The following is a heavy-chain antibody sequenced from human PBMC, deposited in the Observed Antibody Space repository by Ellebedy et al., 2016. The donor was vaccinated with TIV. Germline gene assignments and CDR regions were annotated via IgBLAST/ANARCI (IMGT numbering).Heavy chain of an antibody. V-gene: IGHV3-48*03. CDR3: ARDQTVRGIIVEY. J-gene: IGHJ4*02. CDR2: VSNSGSVM. CDR1: GFTFSSYE. D-gene: IGHD3-10*01. Sequence: GESLKISCVASGFTFSSYEMNWVRQAPGKGLEWVSYVSNSGSVMYYEDSVKGRFTIFRDNDKNVLYLQMDSLRVEDTAVYYCARDQTVRGIIVEYWGQGALVTVSS.